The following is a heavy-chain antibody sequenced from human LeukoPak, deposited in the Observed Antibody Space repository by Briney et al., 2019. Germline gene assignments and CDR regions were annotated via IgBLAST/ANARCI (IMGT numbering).Heavy chain of an antibody. J-gene: IGHJ5*02. Sequence: SETLSLTCAVYGGSFSGYYWSWIRQPPGKGLEWIGEINHSGSTNYNPSLESRVTISVDTSKNQFSLKLSSVTAADTAVYYCARTRYPFWSGYYTGGWFDPWGQGTLVTVSS. CDR1: GGSFSGYY. CDR3: ARTRYPFWSGYYTGGWFDP. CDR2: INHSGST. D-gene: IGHD3-3*01. V-gene: IGHV4-34*01.